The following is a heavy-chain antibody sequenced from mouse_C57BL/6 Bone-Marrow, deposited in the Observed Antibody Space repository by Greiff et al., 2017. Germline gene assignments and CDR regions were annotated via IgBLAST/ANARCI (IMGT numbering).Heavy chain of an antibody. CDR2: IDPETGGT. V-gene: IGHV1-15*01. CDR3: TRRWGPQRGFAY. Sequence: VKLQQSGAELVRPGASVTLSCKASGYTFTDYEMHWVKQTPVHGLEWIGAIDPETGGTAYNQKFKGKAILTADKSSSTAYMELRSLTSEDSAVYYCTRRWGPQRGFAYWGQGTLVTVSA. CDR1: GYTFTDYE. D-gene: IGHD2-3*01. J-gene: IGHJ3*01.